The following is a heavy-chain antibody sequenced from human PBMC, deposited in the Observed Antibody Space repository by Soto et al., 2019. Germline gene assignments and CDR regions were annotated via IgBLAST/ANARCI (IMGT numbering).Heavy chain of an antibody. CDR1: GFTFSSYW. CDR3: AKKFHYGSGTFPYYFDY. J-gene: IGHJ4*02. D-gene: IGHD3-10*01. V-gene: IGHV3-7*03. CDR2: IKQDGSEK. Sequence: PGGSLRLSCAASGFTFSSYWMSWVRQTTGKGLEWVANIKQDGSEKYYADSVKGRFTISRDNSKNTLYLQMNSLRAEDTAVYYCAKKFHYGSGTFPYYFDYWGQGTLVTVSS.